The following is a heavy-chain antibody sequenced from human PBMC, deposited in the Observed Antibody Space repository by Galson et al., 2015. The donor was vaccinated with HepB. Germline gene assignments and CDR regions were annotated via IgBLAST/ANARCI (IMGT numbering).Heavy chain of an antibody. CDR2: IYYSGST. CDR3: ARGWAAAGILEYNWFDP. Sequence: QVQLQESGPGLVKPSETLSLTCTVSGGSISSYYWSWIRQPPGKGLEWIGYIYYSGSTNYNPSLKSRVTISVDTSKNQFSLKLSSVTAADTAVYYCARGWAAAGILEYNWFDPWGQGTLVTVSS. CDR1: GGSISSYY. D-gene: IGHD6-13*01. V-gene: IGHV4-59*01. J-gene: IGHJ5*02.